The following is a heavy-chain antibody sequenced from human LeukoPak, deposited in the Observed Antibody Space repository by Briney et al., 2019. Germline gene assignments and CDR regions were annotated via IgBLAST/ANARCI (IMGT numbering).Heavy chain of an antibody. V-gene: IGHV4-34*01. CDR3: ARAGSSSDMDY. CDR2: INHSGST. CDR1: GGSFSGYY. J-gene: IGHJ4*02. D-gene: IGHD6-13*01. Sequence: SETLSLTCAVYGGSFSGYYWSWIRQPPGKGLEWIGEINHSGSTNYNPSLKSRVTISVDTSKNQFSLKLGSVTAADTAMYYCARAGSSSDMDYWGQGTLVTVSS.